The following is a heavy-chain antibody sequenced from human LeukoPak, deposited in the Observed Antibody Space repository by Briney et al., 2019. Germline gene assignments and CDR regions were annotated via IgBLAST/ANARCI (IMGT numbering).Heavy chain of an antibody. CDR2: IYHSGST. CDR1: GYSISSGYY. D-gene: IGHD5-24*01. V-gene: IGHV4-38-2*02. J-gene: IGHJ3*02. CDR3: ATFVEMAIPSLEAFDI. Sequence: SETLSLTCTVSGYSISSGYYWAWIRQPPGQGLEWIGSIYHSGSTYYHSSLKSRVTISVDTSKNHFSLKLSSVTAADTAVYYCATFVEMAIPSLEAFDIWGQGTMVTVSS.